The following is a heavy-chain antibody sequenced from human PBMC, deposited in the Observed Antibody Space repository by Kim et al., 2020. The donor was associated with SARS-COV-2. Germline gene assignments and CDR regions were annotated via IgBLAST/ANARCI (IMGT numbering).Heavy chain of an antibody. CDR2: IFYSGTT. D-gene: IGHD5-12*01. V-gene: IGHV4-39*01. CDR3: ARRRIVATIDY. CDR1: GGSISSSSYY. Sequence: SETLSLTCTVSGGSISSSSYYWSRIRQPPGKGLEWIGSIFYSGTTYYTPSLKSRVTLSVDTSKNQFSLKLSSLTAADTAVYYCARRRIVATIDYWGQGTLVTVSS. J-gene: IGHJ4*02.